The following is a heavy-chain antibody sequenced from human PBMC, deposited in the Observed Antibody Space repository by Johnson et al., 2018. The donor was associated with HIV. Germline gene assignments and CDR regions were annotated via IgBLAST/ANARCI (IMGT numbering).Heavy chain of an antibody. Sequence: VQLVESGGGVVRPGGSLRLSCAASGFTFDDYGMSWVRQAPGKGLEWVSGINWTGGSTGYADSVKGRFTIAMDNAKNSLYLQMNSLKAEDTALYYCTRGRLTYYYDSSGDDAFDIWGQGTMVTVSS. V-gene: IGHV3-20*04. J-gene: IGHJ3*02. CDR2: INWTGGST. CDR3: TRGRLTYYYDSSGDDAFDI. D-gene: IGHD3-22*01. CDR1: GFTFDDYG.